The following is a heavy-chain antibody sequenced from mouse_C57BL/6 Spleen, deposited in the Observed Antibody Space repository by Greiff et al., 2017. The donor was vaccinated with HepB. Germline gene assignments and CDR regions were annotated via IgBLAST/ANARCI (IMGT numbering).Heavy chain of an antibody. D-gene: IGHD2-5*01. CDR1: GYAFSSSW. CDR2: IYPGDGDT. Sequence: VQLQQSGPELVKPGASVKISCKASGYAFSSSWMNWVKQRPGKGLEWIGRIYPGDGDTNYNGKFKGKATLTADKSSSTAYMQLSSLTSEDSAVYFCARTPHSNYYAMDYWGQGTSVTVSS. CDR3: ARTPHSNYYAMDY. V-gene: IGHV1-82*01. J-gene: IGHJ4*01.